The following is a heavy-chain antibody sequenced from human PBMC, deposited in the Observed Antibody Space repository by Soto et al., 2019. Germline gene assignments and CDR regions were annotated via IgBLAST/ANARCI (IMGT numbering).Heavy chain of an antibody. CDR3: ARVGGEYYDVWSGYYCIDSWCGR. CDR2: IYYSGST. J-gene: IGHJ4*02. D-gene: IGHD3-3*01. CDR1: GGSISSYY. Sequence: PSETLSLTCTVSGGSISSYYWSWIRQPPGKGLEWIGYIYYSGSTNYNPSLKSRVTISVDTSKNQFSLKLSSVTAADTAVYYCARVGGEYYDVWSGYYCIDSWCGRWGKGTLVAV. V-gene: IGHV4-59*01.